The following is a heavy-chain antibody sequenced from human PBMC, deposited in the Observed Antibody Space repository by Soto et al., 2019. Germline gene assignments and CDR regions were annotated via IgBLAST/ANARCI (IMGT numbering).Heavy chain of an antibody. J-gene: IGHJ4*02. CDR3: ARGATGGIVDY. D-gene: IGHD3-16*02. CDR2: ISSDGSST. CDR1: GFTFSSYA. V-gene: IGHV3-74*02. Sequence: VQLLESGGGLVQPGGSLRLSCAASGFTFSSYAMSWVRQAPGKGLEWVSRISSDGSSTSYADSVRGRITISRDNAKNTLYLQMTSLRAEDTAVYYCARGATGGIVDYWGQGTLVTVSS.